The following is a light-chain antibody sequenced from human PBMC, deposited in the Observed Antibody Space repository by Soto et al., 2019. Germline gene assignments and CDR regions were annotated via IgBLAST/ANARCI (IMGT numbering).Light chain of an antibody. CDR1: QSVSSSY. V-gene: IGKV3D-20*02. Sequence: EIVLTQSPGSLALSPGERATLSCRASQSVSSSYLAGYQQKPGQAHRLLIYGASSRATGIPDRFSGSGSGTALNLTIHSLEVEYFAVYFCQQRRHWPPEFPFGQGTKLEIK. J-gene: IGKJ2*01. CDR2: GAS. CDR3: QQRRHWPPEFP.